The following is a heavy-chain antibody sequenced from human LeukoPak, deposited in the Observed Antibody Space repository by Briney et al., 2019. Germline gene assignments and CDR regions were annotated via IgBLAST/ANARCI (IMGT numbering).Heavy chain of an antibody. J-gene: IGHJ6*02. Sequence: SETLSLTCAVYSGSFSGYYWSWIRQPPGKGLEWIGEINHSGSTNYNPSLKSRVTISVDTSKNQFSLKLSSVTAADTAVYYCASLRPIAYYYYGMDVWGQGTTVTVSS. D-gene: IGHD5-12*01. CDR2: INHSGST. CDR1: SGSFSGYY. V-gene: IGHV4-34*01. CDR3: ASLRPIAYYYYGMDV.